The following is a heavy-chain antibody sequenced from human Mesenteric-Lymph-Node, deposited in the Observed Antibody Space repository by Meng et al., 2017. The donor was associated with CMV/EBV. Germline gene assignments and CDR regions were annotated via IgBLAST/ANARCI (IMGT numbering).Heavy chain of an antibody. CDR1: GFTFSSFA. V-gene: IGHV3-23*01. J-gene: IGHJ6*02. CDR3: ARSLRGMDV. CDR2: IDSSDRT. Sequence: GESLKISCAASGFTFSSFAMTWVRQAPGKGLEWVSTIDSSDRTYYADSVKGRFTISRDNAKNSLYLQMNSLRAEDTAVYYCARSLRGMDVWGQGTTVTVSS.